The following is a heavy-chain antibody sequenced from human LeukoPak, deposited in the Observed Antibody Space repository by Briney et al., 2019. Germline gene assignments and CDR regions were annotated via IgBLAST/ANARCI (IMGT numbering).Heavy chain of an antibody. Sequence: GASVKVSCKASGYTFTGYYMHWVRQAPGQGLEWMGWINPNSGGTNYAQKFQGRVTMTRDTSISTAYMELSRLRSDDTAVYYCATLDIVVVPAAEQDSYGTDVWGQGTTVTVSS. D-gene: IGHD2-2*03. CDR2: INPNSGGT. CDR1: GYTFTGYY. CDR3: ATLDIVVVPAAEQDSYGTDV. J-gene: IGHJ6*02. V-gene: IGHV1-2*02.